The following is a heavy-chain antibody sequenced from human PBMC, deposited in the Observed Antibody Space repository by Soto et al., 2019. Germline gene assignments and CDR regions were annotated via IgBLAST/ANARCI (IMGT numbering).Heavy chain of an antibody. D-gene: IGHD3-16*01. CDR3: AREAFVGGYPSVWFDH. V-gene: IGHV4-31*03. CDR1: GASIARGGHY. Sequence: QVQLQESGPGLVKPSQTLSLTCSVSGASIARGGHYWTWIRQHPGKVLEWVGHINDRGTTHYNPSLRSRVTIFMDTSKSHFSLYLASVTAAATAVYFCAREAFVGGYPSVWFDHWGQGNLVTVSS. CDR2: INDRGTT. J-gene: IGHJ5*02.